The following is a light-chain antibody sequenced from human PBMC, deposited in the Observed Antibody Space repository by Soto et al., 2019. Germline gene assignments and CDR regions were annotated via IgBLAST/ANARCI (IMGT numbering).Light chain of an antibody. CDR2: DAS. CDR1: QSVTNSY. Sequence: EIVLTQSPGTLSLSPGERVTLSCRASQSVTNSYLAWYQQKPGQAPRLLIYDASTRATGIPDRFSGSGSGTDFTLPISRLEPEDFAVYYCQQYGRSPGLLTFGPGTKVDIK. V-gene: IGKV3-20*01. J-gene: IGKJ3*01. CDR3: QQYGRSPGLLT.